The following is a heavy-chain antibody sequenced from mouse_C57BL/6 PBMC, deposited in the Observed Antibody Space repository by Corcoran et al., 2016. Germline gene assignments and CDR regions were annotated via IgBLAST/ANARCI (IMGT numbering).Heavy chain of an antibody. D-gene: IGHD3-3*01. Sequence: QIQLVQSGPELKKPGETVKISCKASGYTFTTYGMSWVKQAPGKGLKWMGWINTYSGVPTYADDFKGRFAFSLETSASTAYLQINNLKNEDTATYFCARYSWDREGYAMDYWGQGTSVTVSS. CDR2: INTYSGVP. CDR1: GYTFTTYG. V-gene: IGHV9-3*01. J-gene: IGHJ4*01. CDR3: ARYSWDREGYAMDY.